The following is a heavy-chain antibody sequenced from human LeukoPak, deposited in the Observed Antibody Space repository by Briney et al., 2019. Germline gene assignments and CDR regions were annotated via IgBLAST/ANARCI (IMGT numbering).Heavy chain of an antibody. CDR3: ASNSHDFWTPRPEDY. CDR1: GGTFSSYA. J-gene: IGHJ4*02. V-gene: IGHV1-69*13. D-gene: IGHD3-3*01. CDR2: IIPIFGTA. Sequence: GASVKVSCKASGGTFSSYAISWVRQAPGQGLEWMGGIIPIFGTANYAQKFQGRVTITADESTSTAYMELSSLRSEDTAVYYCASNSHDFWTPRPEDYWGQGTLVTVSS.